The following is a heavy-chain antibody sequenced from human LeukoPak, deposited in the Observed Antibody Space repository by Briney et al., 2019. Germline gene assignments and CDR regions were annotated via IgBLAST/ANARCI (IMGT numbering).Heavy chain of an antibody. J-gene: IGHJ5*01. Sequence: ASVKVSCKPSGYTFTAYYVHWMRQAPGQGLEWMGWIDPNTACTNFAQKFQGRVSMTRDTSINTAYLELNRLRCDDTAVYYCARPGYCSGGSCSDWFDSWGQGTLVTVSS. V-gene: IGHV1-2*02. CDR2: IDPNTACT. CDR3: ARPGYCSGGSCSDWFDS. CDR1: GYTFTAYY. D-gene: IGHD2-15*01.